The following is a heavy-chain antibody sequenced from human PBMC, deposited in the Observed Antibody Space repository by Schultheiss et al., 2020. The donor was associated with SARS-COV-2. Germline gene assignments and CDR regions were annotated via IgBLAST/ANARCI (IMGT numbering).Heavy chain of an antibody. V-gene: IGHV4-34*09. CDR1: GGSLSGFY. CDR2: INHSGST. Sequence: SQTLSLTCAVSGGSLSGFYWNWIRQSSGKGLEWIGEINHSGSTNYNPSLKSRVTISLDTSKNQFSLKLSSVTAADTAVYYCARAYRPASTENWYFDLWAVAPWSPSPQ. J-gene: IGHJ2*01. CDR3: ARAYRPASTENWYFDL.